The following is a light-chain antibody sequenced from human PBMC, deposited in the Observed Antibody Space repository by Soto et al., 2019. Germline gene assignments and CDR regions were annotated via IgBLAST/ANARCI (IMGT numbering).Light chain of an antibody. CDR2: AAS. CDR3: PQTYSTPRT. V-gene: IGKV1-39*01. CDR1: QTISSY. Sequence: DIQMTQSPSSLSASVGDRVTMTCRASQTISSYLNWYQQKPGKAPNLLIYAASSLQSGVPSRFSGSGSGTEFTLTINSLHPEDFAIYYCPQTYSTPRTFGQGTKVEIK. J-gene: IGKJ1*01.